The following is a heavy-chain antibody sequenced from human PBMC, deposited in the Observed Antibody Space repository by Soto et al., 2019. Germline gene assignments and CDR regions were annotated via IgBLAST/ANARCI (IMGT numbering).Heavy chain of an antibody. V-gene: IGHV4-39*01. CDR3: ARRGTFVYSSSGRSRWFDP. CDR1: GGSISSSSYY. J-gene: IGHJ5*02. CDR2: IYYSGST. D-gene: IGHD6-6*01. Sequence: QLQLQESGPGLVKPSETLSLTCTVSGGSISSSSYYWGWIRQPPGKGLEWIGSIYYSGSTYYNPSLKSRVTISVDTSKNQFSLKLSSVTAADTAVYYCARRGTFVYSSSGRSRWFDPWGQGTLVTVSS.